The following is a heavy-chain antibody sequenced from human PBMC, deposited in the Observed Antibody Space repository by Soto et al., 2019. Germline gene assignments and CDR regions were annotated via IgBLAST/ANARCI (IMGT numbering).Heavy chain of an antibody. CDR3: AKGWELGAY. D-gene: IGHD1-26*01. Sequence: GGSLRLSCAASGFTFSSYGMHWVRQAPGKGLEWVAVISYDGSNKYYADSVKGRFTISRDNSKNTLYPQMNSLRAEDTAVYYCAKGWELGAYWGQGTLVTVSS. V-gene: IGHV3-30*18. J-gene: IGHJ4*02. CDR1: GFTFSSYG. CDR2: ISYDGSNK.